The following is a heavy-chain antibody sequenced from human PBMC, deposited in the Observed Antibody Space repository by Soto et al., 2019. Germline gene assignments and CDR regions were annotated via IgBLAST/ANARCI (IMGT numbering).Heavy chain of an antibody. CDR1: GGSISSYY. CDR3: ARGRYDFWSGYSDYYYGMDV. Sequence: PSDTLSLTCTVSGGSISSYYWSWIRQPPGTGLEWIGYIYYSGSTNYNPSLKSRVTISVDTSKNQFSLKLSSVTAADTAVYYCARGRYDFWSGYSDYYYGMDVWGQGTTVTVS. D-gene: IGHD3-3*01. J-gene: IGHJ6*02. V-gene: IGHV4-59*07. CDR2: IYYSGST.